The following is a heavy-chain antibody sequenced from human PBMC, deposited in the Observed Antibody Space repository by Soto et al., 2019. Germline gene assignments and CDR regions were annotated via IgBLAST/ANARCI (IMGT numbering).Heavy chain of an antibody. D-gene: IGHD3-16*02. J-gene: IGHJ5*02. CDR1: GFTFSSYS. CDR3: ARGEGDYVWGSYRTYNWFDP. Sequence: EVQLVESGGGLVQPGGSLRLSCAASGFTFSSYSMNWVRQAPGKGLEWVSYISSSSSTIYYADSVKGRFTISRDNAKNSLYLQMNSLRDEDTAVYYCARGEGDYVWGSYRTYNWFDPGGQGTPVTVSS. CDR2: ISSSSSTI. V-gene: IGHV3-48*02.